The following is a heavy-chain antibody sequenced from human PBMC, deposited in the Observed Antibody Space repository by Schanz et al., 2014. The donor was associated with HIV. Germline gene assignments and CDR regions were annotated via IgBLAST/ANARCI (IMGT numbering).Heavy chain of an antibody. CDR3: ARGLPRFAVTTLDS. CDR2: IWIDGSNK. J-gene: IGHJ4*02. Sequence: QVQLVESGGGVVQPGRSLRLSCVASGFIFSNYGMYWVRQAPGKGPECVAVIWIDGSNKNYADSVKGRFTISRDNSKDTLYLQMNSLRAEDTAVYYCARGLPRFAVTTLDSWGQGTLVTVSS. V-gene: IGHV3-33*01. D-gene: IGHD4-17*01. CDR1: GFIFSNYG.